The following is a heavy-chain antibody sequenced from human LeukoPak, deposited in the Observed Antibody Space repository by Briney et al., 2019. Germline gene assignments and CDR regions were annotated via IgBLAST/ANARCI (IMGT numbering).Heavy chain of an antibody. J-gene: IGHJ4*02. D-gene: IGHD3-10*01. CDR2: FDPEDGET. Sequence: ASVKVSCKVSGYTLTELSMHWVRQAPGKGLEGLGGFDPEDGETIYAPKFQGRVTMTEDTSTDTAYMELSSLRSEDTAVYYCATYGLEYGSFDYWGQGTLVTVSS. V-gene: IGHV1-24*01. CDR3: ATYGLEYGSFDY. CDR1: GYTLTELS.